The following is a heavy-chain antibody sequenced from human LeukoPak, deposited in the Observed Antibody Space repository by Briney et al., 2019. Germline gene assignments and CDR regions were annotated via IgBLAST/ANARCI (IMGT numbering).Heavy chain of an antibody. J-gene: IGHJ4*02. Sequence: PSQTLPLTCTVSGGSISSGGYYWSWIRQHPGKGLEWIGYIYYSGSTYYNPSLKSRVIISVDTSKKQFSLKLSSVTAADTAVYYCAGRNYDLYYFDYWGQGTLVTVSS. CDR3: AGRNYDLYYFDY. D-gene: IGHD1-7*01. CDR1: GGSISSGGYY. CDR2: IYYSGST. V-gene: IGHV4-31*03.